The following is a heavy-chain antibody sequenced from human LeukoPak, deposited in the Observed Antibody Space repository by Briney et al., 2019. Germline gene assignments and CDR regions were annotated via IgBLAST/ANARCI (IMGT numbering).Heavy chain of an antibody. V-gene: IGHV4-39*07. CDR3: ARSVEGYCRGGSCYYYSYYMDV. D-gene: IGHD2-15*01. Sequence: SETLSLTCTVSGGSISSSSYYWGWIRQPPGKGLERIGSIYYSGSTNYNPSLKSRVTISVDTSKNQFSLKLSSVTAADTAVYYCARSVEGYCRGGSCYYYSYYMDVWGKGTTVTVSS. J-gene: IGHJ6*03. CDR2: IYYSGST. CDR1: GGSISSSSYY.